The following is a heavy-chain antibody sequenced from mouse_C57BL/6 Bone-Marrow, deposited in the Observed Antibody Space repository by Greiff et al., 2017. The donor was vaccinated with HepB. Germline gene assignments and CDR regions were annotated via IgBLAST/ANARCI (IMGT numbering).Heavy chain of an antibody. D-gene: IGHD2-2*01. J-gene: IGHJ2*01. Sequence: VKLQQPGAELVRPGSSVKLSCKASGYTFTSYWMDWVKQRPGQGLEWIGNIYPSDSETHYNQKFKDKATLTVDKSSSTAYMQLSSLTSEDSAVDYCALYYGSFFDYWGQGTTLTVSS. V-gene: IGHV1-61*01. CDR2: IYPSDSET. CDR3: ALYYGSFFDY. CDR1: GYTFTSYW.